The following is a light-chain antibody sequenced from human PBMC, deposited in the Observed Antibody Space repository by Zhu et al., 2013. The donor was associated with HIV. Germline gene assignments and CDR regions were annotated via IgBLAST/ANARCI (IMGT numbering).Light chain of an antibody. J-gene: IGKJ1*01. CDR1: QRVYSNY. CDR3: QQYATSPRT. CDR2: GAS. Sequence: EIVLTQSPGTLSLSPGERATLSCRASQRVYSNYLAWYQQKPGQAPRLLIYGASSRATGIPDRFSGSGSGTDFTLTISRLEPEDFAVYYCQQYATSPRTFGQGTKVEI. V-gene: IGKV3-20*01.